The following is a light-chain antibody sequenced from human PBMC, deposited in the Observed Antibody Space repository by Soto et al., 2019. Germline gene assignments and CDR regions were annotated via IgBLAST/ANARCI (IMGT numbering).Light chain of an antibody. J-gene: IGLJ1*01. CDR1: ISNIGAGYD. CDR2: DNN. V-gene: IGLV1-40*01. CDR3: QSFDSSLSGFYV. Sequence: QSVLTQPPSVSGAPGQRVTISCTGSISNIGAGYDVHWYRHLPGAAPKLLIYDNNTRPSGVPARFSGSKSATSASLAITGLQAEDEAEYYCQSFDSSLSGFYVFGTGTKVTVL.